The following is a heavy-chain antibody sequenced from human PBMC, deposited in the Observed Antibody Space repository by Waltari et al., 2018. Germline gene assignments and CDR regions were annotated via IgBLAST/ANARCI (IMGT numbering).Heavy chain of an antibody. D-gene: IGHD3-10*01. CDR3: ARNMESPYNAPYYFYYMDV. V-gene: IGHV4-39*01. J-gene: IGHJ6*03. Sequence: QLQLQESGPGLVKPSETLSLTCSVSGASITNSNSYWSWIRQPPGKGLEWIGSIYYRCSTYSSPSLKSRVTISLDTSKNQLSLKVSSVTVADTAIYFCARNMESPYNAPYYFYYMDVWGKGTTVTVSS. CDR1: GASITNSNSY. CDR2: IYYRCST.